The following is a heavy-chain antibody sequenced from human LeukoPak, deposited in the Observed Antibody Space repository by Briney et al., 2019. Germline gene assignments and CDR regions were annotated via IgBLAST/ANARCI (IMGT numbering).Heavy chain of an antibody. CDR2: ISSSGSTI. CDR3: ARIRSGYCFDY. D-gene: IGHD3-22*01. Sequence: GGSLRLSCAASGFTFSDYYMSWIRQAPGKGLEWVSYISSSGSTIYYADSMKGRFTISRDNAKNSLYLQMNSLRAGDTAVYYCARIRSGYCFDYWGQGTLVTVSS. CDR1: GFTFSDYY. J-gene: IGHJ4*02. V-gene: IGHV3-11*01.